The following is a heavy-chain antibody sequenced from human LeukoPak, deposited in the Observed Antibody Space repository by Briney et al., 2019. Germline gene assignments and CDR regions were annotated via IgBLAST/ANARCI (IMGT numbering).Heavy chain of an antibody. D-gene: IGHD3-3*01. Sequence: GASVKVSCKASGYTFISYFMHWVRQAPGQGLEWMGKINPTDGSTDYAQKFQGRVTMTRDTSTRTVYMELSSLRSEDTAVYFCARDRVYYDLLSGYEDYHYYMDVWGKGTTVT. CDR2: INPTDGST. J-gene: IGHJ6*03. CDR1: GYTFISYF. V-gene: IGHV1-46*01. CDR3: ARDRVYYDLLSGYEDYHYYMDV.